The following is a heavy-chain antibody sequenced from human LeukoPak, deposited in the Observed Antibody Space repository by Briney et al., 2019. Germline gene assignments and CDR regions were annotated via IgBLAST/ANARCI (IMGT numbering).Heavy chain of an antibody. CDR1: GYTFTGYY. D-gene: IGHD3-3*01. V-gene: IGHV1-2*02. CDR2: INPNIGGT. Sequence: ASVKVSCKATGYTFTGYYMHWVRQVPGQGLEWMGWINPNIGGTNFAQKFQGRVTMTRDTPISTAYMELSRLRFDDTAVYYCARALIVYDFWSGYTPMWDAFDIWGQGTMVTVSS. CDR3: ARALIVYDFWSGYTPMWDAFDI. J-gene: IGHJ3*02.